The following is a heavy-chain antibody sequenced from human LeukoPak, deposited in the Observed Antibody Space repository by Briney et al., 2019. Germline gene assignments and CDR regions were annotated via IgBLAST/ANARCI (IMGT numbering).Heavy chain of an antibody. CDR2: IKQDGSEK. Sequence: GGSLRLSCAASGFTFSTYWMSWVRQAPGKGLEWVANIKQDGSEKYYVDSVKGRFTISRDNAKNSLYLQMNSLRAEDTAVYYCASTSPFDQAFYWGQGTLVTVSS. CDR3: ASTSPFDQAFY. CDR1: GFTFSTYW. V-gene: IGHV3-7*01. D-gene: IGHD3-9*01. J-gene: IGHJ4*02.